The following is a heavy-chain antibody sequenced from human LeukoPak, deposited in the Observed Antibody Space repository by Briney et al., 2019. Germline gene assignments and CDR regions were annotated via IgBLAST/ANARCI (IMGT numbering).Heavy chain of an antibody. D-gene: IGHD3-22*01. CDR2: ISWNSGSI. Sequence: GGSLRLSCAASGFTFDDYAMHWVRQAPGKGLEWVSGISWNSGSIGYADSVKGRFTISRDNSQNTLYLQMNSLRAEDTAVYYCAKDRDMIVLAFYPDYWGQGTLVTVSS. CDR3: AKDRDMIVLAFYPDY. V-gene: IGHV3-9*01. CDR1: GFTFDDYA. J-gene: IGHJ4*02.